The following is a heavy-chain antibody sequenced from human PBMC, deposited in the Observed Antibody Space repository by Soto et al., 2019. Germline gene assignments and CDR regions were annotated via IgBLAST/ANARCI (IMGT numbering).Heavy chain of an antibody. CDR2: ISHLETT. Sequence: LSLTCSVSGVTMSYGGYSWSWIRQSPGKGLEWLGYISHLETTYYNPSFKSRVTISVDTANNQVSLRMRSLTAADTAVYYCGRVVEGATRHTDLDSWGQGTLVTVSS. V-gene: IGHV4-30-2*06. CDR1: GVTMSYGGYS. D-gene: IGHD2-21*01. J-gene: IGHJ5*01. CDR3: GRVVEGATRHTDLDS.